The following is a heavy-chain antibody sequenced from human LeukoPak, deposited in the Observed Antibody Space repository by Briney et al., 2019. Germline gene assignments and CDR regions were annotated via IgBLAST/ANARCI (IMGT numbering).Heavy chain of an antibody. D-gene: IGHD5-18*01. V-gene: IGHV4-34*01. CDR3: ARGYSYGYGYYYMDV. Sequence: PGGSLRLSCAASGFTVSSNYMSWIRQPPGKGLEWIGEINHSGSTNYNPSLKSRVTISVDTSKNQFSLKLSSVTAADTAVYYCARGYSYGYGYYYMDVWGKGTTVTISS. J-gene: IGHJ6*03. CDR1: GFTVSSNY. CDR2: INHSGST.